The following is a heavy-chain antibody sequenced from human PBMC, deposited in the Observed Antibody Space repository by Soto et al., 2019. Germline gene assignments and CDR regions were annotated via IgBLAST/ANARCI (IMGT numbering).Heavy chain of an antibody. CDR2: INPSGGST. V-gene: IGHV1-46*01. CDR3: ARGKKPTGDAFDI. Sequence: ASLKVSCKTSGYTFSRYYMHWVRQAPGQGLEWMGIINPSGGSTSYAQKFQGRVTMTRDTSTSTVYMELSSLRSEDTAVYYCARGKKPTGDAFDIWGQGTMVTVSS. CDR1: GYTFSRYY. J-gene: IGHJ3*02.